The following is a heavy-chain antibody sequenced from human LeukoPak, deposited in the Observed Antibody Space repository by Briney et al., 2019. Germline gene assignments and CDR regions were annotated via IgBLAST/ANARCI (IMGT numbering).Heavy chain of an antibody. J-gene: IGHJ4*02. CDR3: ARARDYVWGSYRYGYYFDY. CDR2: IWYDGSNK. CDR1: GFTFSSYG. V-gene: IGHV3-33*01. D-gene: IGHD3-16*02. Sequence: PGGSLRLSCAASGFTFSSYGMHWVRQAPGKGLEWVAVIWYDGSNKYYADSVKGRFTISRDNSKNTLYLQMNSLRAEDTAVYYCARARDYVWGSYRYGYYFDYWGQGTLVTVSS.